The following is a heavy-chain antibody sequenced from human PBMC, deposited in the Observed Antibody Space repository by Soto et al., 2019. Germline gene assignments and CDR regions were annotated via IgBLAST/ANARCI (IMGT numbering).Heavy chain of an antibody. CDR2: INPNSGGT. CDR3: ARSGSSSWYFYFEY. D-gene: IGHD6-13*01. V-gene: IGHV1-2*02. CDR1: GYTFTGYY. Sequence: ASVKVSCKASGYTFTGYYMHWVRQAPGQGLEWMGWINPNSGGTNYAQKFQGRVTMTRDTSISTAYMELSRLRSDDTAVYYCARSGSSSWYFYFEYWGQGTLVTVSS. J-gene: IGHJ4*02.